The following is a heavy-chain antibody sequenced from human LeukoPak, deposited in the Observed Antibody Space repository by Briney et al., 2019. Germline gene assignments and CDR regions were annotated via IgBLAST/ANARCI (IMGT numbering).Heavy chain of an antibody. V-gene: IGHV6-1*01. J-gene: IGHJ4*02. CDR1: GDSVSSSSAA. D-gene: IGHD3-16*01. CDR2: TYYRSKWYN. CDR3: ARVSAFGGVTL. Sequence: SQTLSLTCAISGDSVSSSSAAWHWIRQSPSRGLEWLGRTYYRSKWYNDYAVSVKSRITINPDTSKNQFSLQLSSVTAADTAVYYCARVSAFGGVTLWGQGTLVTVSS.